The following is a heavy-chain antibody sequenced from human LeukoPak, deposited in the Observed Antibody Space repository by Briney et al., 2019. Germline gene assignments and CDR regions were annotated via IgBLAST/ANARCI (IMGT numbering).Heavy chain of an antibody. J-gene: IGHJ3*02. CDR1: GGSISSYY. CDR3: ARVIGYCSGGSCYSQVFYDAFDI. V-gene: IGHV4-59*12. D-gene: IGHD2-15*01. Sequence: SETLSLTCTVSGGSISSYYWSWIRQPPGKGLEWIGYIYYSGSTNYNPSLKSRVTMSVDTSKNQFSLKLSSVTAADTAVYYCARVIGYCSGGSCYSQVFYDAFDIWGQGTMVTVSS. CDR2: IYYSGST.